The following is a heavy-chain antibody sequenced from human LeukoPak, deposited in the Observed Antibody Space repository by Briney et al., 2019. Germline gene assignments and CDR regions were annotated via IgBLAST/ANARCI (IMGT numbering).Heavy chain of an antibody. D-gene: IGHD1-26*01. J-gene: IGHJ4*02. CDR1: GYSFTTYW. CDR2: VYPSDSNF. Sequence: GESLKISCKGSGYSFTTYWIGWVRQMPGKGLEWMGIVYPSDSNFRHSPSFQGQVTISADKSISTAYLQWSRLKASDTAMYYCARSTSGCYYFDYWGQRTLVTVSS. V-gene: IGHV5-51*01. CDR3: ARSTSGCYYFDY.